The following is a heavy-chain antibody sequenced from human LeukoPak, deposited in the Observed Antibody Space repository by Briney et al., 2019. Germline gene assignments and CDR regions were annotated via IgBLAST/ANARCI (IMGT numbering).Heavy chain of an antibody. V-gene: IGHV4-34*01. CDR3: ARVGTPTAPPPPPLIDY. CDR2: INHSGST. J-gene: IGHJ4*02. D-gene: IGHD3-10*01. CDR1: GGSFSGYY. Sequence: PSETLSLTCAVYGGSFSGYYWSWIRQPPGKGLEWIGEINHSGSTNYNPSLKSRVTISVDTSKNQFSLKLTSVTAADTAVYYCARVGTPTAPPPPPLIDYWGQGTLVTVSS.